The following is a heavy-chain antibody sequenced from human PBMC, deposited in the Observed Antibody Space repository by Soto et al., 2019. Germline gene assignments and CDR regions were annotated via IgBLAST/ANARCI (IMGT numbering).Heavy chain of an antibody. V-gene: IGHV4-31*03. Sequence: SETLSLTCTVSGGSISSGGYYWSWIRQHPGKGLEWIGYIYYSGSTYYNPSLKSRVTISVDTSKNQFSLKLSSVTAADTAVYYCARGGYGSGSYYTENWFDPWGQGTLVTVSS. CDR1: GGSISSGGYY. CDR3: ARGGYGSGSYYTENWFDP. CDR2: IYYSGST. J-gene: IGHJ5*02. D-gene: IGHD3-10*01.